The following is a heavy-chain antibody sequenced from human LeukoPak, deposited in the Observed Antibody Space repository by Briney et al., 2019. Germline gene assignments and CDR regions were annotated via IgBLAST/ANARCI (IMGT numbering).Heavy chain of an antibody. V-gene: IGHV3-73*01. CDR1: GFTFSGSA. CDR3: TSPSGYSGY. Sequence: GGSLKLSCAASGFTFSGSAMHWVRQASGKGLEWVGRIRSKANSYATAYAASVKGRFTISRDDSKNTAYPQMNSLKTEDTAVYYCTSPSGYSGYWGQGTLVTVSS. D-gene: IGHD5-12*01. J-gene: IGHJ4*02. CDR2: IRSKANSYAT.